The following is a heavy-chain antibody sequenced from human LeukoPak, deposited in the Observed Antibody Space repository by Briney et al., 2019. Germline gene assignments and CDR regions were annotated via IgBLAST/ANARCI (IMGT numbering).Heavy chain of an antibody. D-gene: IGHD3-3*01. CDR3: ARPLRFLEWLVFDP. V-gene: IGHV3-74*01. CDR1: GFTFSSYW. Sequence: GGSLRLSCAASGFTFSSYWMHWVRQAPGKGLVWVSRINSDGSSTSYADSVKGRFTISRDNAKNTLYLQMTSLRAEDTAVYYCARPLRFLEWLVFDPWGQGTLVTVSS. J-gene: IGHJ5*02. CDR2: INSDGSST.